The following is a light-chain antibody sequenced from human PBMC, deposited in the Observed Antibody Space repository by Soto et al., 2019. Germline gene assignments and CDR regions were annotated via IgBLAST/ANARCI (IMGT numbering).Light chain of an antibody. Sequence: EIVLTQSPATLSLSPGERATLSCRASQSVSSSLAWYQHQPGQAPRLLIYDASNRATGIPARFSGSGSGTDFTLTISSLEPEDFAVYYCQQRSNWSITFGQGTRLEIK. V-gene: IGKV3-11*01. CDR3: QQRSNWSIT. J-gene: IGKJ5*01. CDR2: DAS. CDR1: QSVSSS.